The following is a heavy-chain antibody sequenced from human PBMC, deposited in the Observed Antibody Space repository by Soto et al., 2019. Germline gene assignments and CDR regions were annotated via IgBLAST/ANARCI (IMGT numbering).Heavy chain of an antibody. D-gene: IGHD1-26*01. J-gene: IGHJ6*02. Sequence: ASVKVSCKASGYTFTGYYMHWVRQAPGQGLEWMGWINPNSGGTNDAQKFQGRVTMTRDTSISTAYMELSRLRSDDTAVYYCARREWELLGGYYYYGMDVWGQGTTVTVSS. V-gene: IGHV1-2*02. CDR2: INPNSGGT. CDR1: GYTFTGYY. CDR3: ARREWELLGGYYYYGMDV.